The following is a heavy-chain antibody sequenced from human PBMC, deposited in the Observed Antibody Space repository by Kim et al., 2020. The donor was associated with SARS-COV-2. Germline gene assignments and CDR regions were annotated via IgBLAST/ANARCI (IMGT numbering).Heavy chain of an antibody. J-gene: IGHJ4*02. Sequence: GGSLRLSCAASGFTFSSYGMHWVRQAPGKGLEWVAVISYDGSNKYYADSVKGRFTISRDNSKNTLYLQMNSLRAEDTAVYYCASDTEDSSGWYFTPQPIDYWGQGTLVTVSS. CDR3: ASDTEDSSGWYFTPQPIDY. CDR2: ISYDGSNK. V-gene: IGHV3-30*03. D-gene: IGHD6-19*01. CDR1: GFTFSSYG.